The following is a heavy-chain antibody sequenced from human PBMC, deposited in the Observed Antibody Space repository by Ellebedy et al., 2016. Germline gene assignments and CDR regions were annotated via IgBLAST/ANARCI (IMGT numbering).Heavy chain of an antibody. J-gene: IGHJ4*02. D-gene: IGHD3-10*01. V-gene: IGHV1-3*01. CDR3: ASEIFLSGTWDY. CDR2: INAGNGGT. Sequence: ASVKVSCXASGYNFNSYGLHWVRQAPGQGLEWMGWINAGNGGTVYSQKFQGRVSIIRDMSASTAYMDLSSLRSEDTAVYYCASEIFLSGTWDYWGQGTLVTVSS. CDR1: GYNFNSYG.